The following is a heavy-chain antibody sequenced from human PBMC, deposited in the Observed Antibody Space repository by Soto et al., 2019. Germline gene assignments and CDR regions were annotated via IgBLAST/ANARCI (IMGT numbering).Heavy chain of an antibody. Sequence: GGSLRLSCAASGFTFSSYGMHWVRQAPGKGLEWVAVISYDGSNKYYADSVKGRFTISRDNSKNTLYLQMNSLRAEDTAVYYCAKGLVPYYYDSSGYIGEYFQHWGQGTLVTVSS. CDR3: AKGLVPYYYDSSGYIGEYFQH. J-gene: IGHJ1*01. CDR2: ISYDGSNK. CDR1: GFTFSSYG. V-gene: IGHV3-30*18. D-gene: IGHD3-22*01.